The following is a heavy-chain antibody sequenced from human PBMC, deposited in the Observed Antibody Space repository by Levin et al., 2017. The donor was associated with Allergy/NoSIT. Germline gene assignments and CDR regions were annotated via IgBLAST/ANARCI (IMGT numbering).Heavy chain of an antibody. Sequence: SETLSLTCTVSGGSISSSYWSWIRQPAGKGLEWIGRIHTSGATNYYPSLNSRLTMSVDTSKSQFSLKLTSVTAADTAVYYCAQTVLPATIGAFDIWGQGTMVTVSS. D-gene: IGHD2-15*01. CDR3: AQTVLPATIGAFDI. CDR1: GGSISSSY. V-gene: IGHV4-4*07. CDR2: IHTSGAT. J-gene: IGHJ3*02.